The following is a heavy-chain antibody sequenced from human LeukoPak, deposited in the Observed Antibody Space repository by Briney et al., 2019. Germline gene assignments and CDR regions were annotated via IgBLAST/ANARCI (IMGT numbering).Heavy chain of an antibody. D-gene: IGHD3-22*01. CDR2: ISGSGGTA. CDR1: GFTFSSYA. J-gene: IGHJ4*02. CDR3: AKKGYYDGSGYYMYYFDH. Sequence: GGSLRLSCVASGFTFSSYAMSWVRQAPGKGLEWVSAISGSGGTAYYADSVKGRFTISRDNSKNTLYLQMNSLRAEDTAVYYCAKKGYYDGSGYYMYYFDHWGQGTLVTVSS. V-gene: IGHV3-23*01.